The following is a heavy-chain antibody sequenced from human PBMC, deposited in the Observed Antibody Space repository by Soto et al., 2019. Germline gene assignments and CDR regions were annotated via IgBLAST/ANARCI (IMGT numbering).Heavy chain of an antibody. CDR3: ARVCGYSYGHDAFGI. Sequence: ASVKVSCKVSGYTLTELSMHWVRQAPGKGLEWMGGFDPEDGGTNYAQKFQGWVTMTRDTSISTAYMELSRLRSDDTAVYYCARVCGYSYGHDAFGIWGQGTMVTVSS. CDR2: FDPEDGGT. CDR1: GYTLTELS. V-gene: IGHV1-24*01. D-gene: IGHD5-18*01. J-gene: IGHJ3*02.